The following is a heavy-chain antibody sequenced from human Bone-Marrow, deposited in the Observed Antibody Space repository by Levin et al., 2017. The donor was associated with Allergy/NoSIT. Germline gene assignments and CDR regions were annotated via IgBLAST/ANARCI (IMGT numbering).Heavy chain of an antibody. J-gene: IGHJ4*02. V-gene: IGHV3-74*01. CDR1: GITLRNYW. D-gene: IGHD4-23*01. CDR2: IKTDGSST. Sequence: GGSLRLSCVASGITLRNYWMHWVRQAPGKGLEWVSRIKTDGSSTDYADSVMGRFTISRDNAKNTVYLHVDRLRVEDTAVYYCATGDRYGGIWGQGTLVAVSS. CDR3: ATGDRYGGI.